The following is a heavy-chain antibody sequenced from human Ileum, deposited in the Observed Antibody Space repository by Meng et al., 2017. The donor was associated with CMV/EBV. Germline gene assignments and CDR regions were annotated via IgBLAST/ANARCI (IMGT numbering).Heavy chain of an antibody. Sequence: SETLSLTCSVSGASIRDSCYHWGWIRQPPGKGLERIGNIYGSGTTFYNPSLKSRLTITVDTSKNQFSLKLSSVTAADTAGYYCARDASGDHWFDPWGQGTLVTVSS. V-gene: IGHV4-39*07. D-gene: IGHD2-21*01. CDR2: IYGSGTT. CDR1: GASIRDSCYH. J-gene: IGHJ5*02. CDR3: ARDASGDHWFDP.